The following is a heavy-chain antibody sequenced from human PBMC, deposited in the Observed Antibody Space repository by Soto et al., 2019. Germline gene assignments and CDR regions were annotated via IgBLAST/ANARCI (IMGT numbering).Heavy chain of an antibody. CDR3: AKDSITFFYGVDV. D-gene: IGHD3-10*01. Sequence: PGGSLRLSCAASEFTFSSFAMNWVRQAPGKGLGWVSGISDSGGSTYYADSVKDRFTISRDNSKNMLYLQMNSLRAEDTAVYYCAKDSITFFYGVDVWGQGTTVTVS. J-gene: IGHJ6*02. CDR1: EFTFSSFA. V-gene: IGHV3-23*01. CDR2: ISDSGGST.